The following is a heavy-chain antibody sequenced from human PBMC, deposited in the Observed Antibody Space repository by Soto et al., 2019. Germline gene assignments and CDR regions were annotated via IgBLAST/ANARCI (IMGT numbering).Heavy chain of an antibody. Sequence: GESLKISCKGSGYSVTRYWMGWVRQLPGKGLEWMGIIYPGDSDTRYSPSFQGQVTISADKSISTAYLQWSSLKASDTAMYYCARYTNLQGAVYFDYWGQGTLVTVSS. CDR2: IYPGDSDT. CDR3: ARYTNLQGAVYFDY. J-gene: IGHJ4*02. D-gene: IGHD4-17*01. V-gene: IGHV5-51*01. CDR1: GYSVTRYW.